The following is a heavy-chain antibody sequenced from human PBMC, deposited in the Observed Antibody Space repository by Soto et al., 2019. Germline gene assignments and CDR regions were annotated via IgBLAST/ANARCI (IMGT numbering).Heavy chain of an antibody. Sequence: QVQLQESGPGLVKPSQTLSLTCTVSGGSISSGGYYWSWIRQHPGKGLEWIGYIYYSGSTYYNPSLKSRVTIAVDTSKNQFSLKLSSVTAADTAVYYCASSGWYERYIDYWGQGTLVTVSS. D-gene: IGHD6-19*01. CDR3: ASSGWYERYIDY. J-gene: IGHJ4*02. CDR1: GGSISSGGYY. CDR2: IYYSGST. V-gene: IGHV4-31*03.